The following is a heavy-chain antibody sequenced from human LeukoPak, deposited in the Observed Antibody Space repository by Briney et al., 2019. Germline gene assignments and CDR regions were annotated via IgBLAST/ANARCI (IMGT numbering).Heavy chain of an antibody. CDR1: GGSFSGYY. CDR2: INHSGST. V-gene: IGHV4-34*01. Sequence: SETLSLTCAVYGGSFSGYYWSWIRQPPGKGLEWIGEINHSGSTNYNPSLKSRVTISVDTSKNQFSLKLSSVTAADTAVYYCARSYCSSTSCSALDYWGQGTLVTASS. D-gene: IGHD2-2*01. CDR3: ARSYCSSTSCSALDY. J-gene: IGHJ4*02.